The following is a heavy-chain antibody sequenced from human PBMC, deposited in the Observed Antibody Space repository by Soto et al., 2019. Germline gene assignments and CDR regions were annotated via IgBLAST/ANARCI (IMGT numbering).Heavy chain of an antibody. CDR3: ARDRAAGIAVADFY. J-gene: IGHJ4*02. V-gene: IGHV3-30-3*01. D-gene: IGHD6-19*01. CDR1: GFTFSSYA. CDR2: ISYDGSNK. Sequence: QVQLVESGGGVVQPGRSLRLSCAASGFTFSSYAMHRVRQAPGKRLEWVAVISYDGSNKYYADSVKGRFTISRDNSKNTLYLQMNSLRAEDTAVYYCARDRAAGIAVADFYWGQGTLVTVSS.